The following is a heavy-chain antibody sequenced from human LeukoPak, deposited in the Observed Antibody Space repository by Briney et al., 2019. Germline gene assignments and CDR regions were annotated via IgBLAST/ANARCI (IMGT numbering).Heavy chain of an antibody. CDR2: IYYSGST. J-gene: IGHJ6*03. CDR1: GGSISSRY. Sequence: SETLSLTCTVSGGSISSRYWTWIRQSPGKGLEWIGYIYYSGSTNYNPSLKSRVTISVDTSKNQFSLKLSSVTAADTAVYYCASSYGSGSYRLYYYYYYMDVWGKGTTVTVSS. V-gene: IGHV4-59*08. CDR3: ASSYGSGSYRLYYYYYYMDV. D-gene: IGHD3-10*01.